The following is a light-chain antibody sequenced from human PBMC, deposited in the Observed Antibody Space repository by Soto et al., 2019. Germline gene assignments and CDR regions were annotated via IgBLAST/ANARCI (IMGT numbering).Light chain of an antibody. CDR2: EGS. V-gene: IGLV2-23*01. CDR1: SSDIGSYDL. CDR3: SSYAGSSRL. J-gene: IGLJ3*02. Sequence: QSALTQPASVSGSPGQSITISCTGTSSDIGSYDLVSWYQQHPGKAPKLIIYEGSERPSGISNRFSGSKSGNTASLTISGLQADDEADYFCSSYAGSSRLFGGGTKLTVL.